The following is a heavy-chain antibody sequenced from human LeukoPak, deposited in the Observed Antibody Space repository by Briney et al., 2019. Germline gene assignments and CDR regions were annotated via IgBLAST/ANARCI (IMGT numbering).Heavy chain of an antibody. Sequence: ASVKVSCKASGYTFTGYYMHWVRQAPGQGLEWMGWISAYNGNTNYAQKLQGRVTMTTDTPTSTAYMELRSLRSDDTAVYYCARAEYYDILTGLGGDVWGQGTTVTVSS. D-gene: IGHD3-9*01. V-gene: IGHV1-18*04. CDR1: GYTFTGYY. CDR2: ISAYNGNT. J-gene: IGHJ6*02. CDR3: ARAEYYDILTGLGGDV.